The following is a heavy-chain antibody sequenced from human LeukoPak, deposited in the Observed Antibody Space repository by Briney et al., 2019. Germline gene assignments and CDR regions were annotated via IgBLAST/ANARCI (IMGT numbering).Heavy chain of an antibody. Sequence: SVTVSCKASGGTFSRYAISWVRQAPGQGLEWMGRIIPIVGIANYAQKFQGRVTITADKSTSTAYMELSSLRSEDTAVYYCARVPVAAAGTTPIDYWGQGTLVTVSS. CDR3: ARVPVAAAGTTPIDY. CDR2: IIPIVGIA. V-gene: IGHV1-69*04. CDR1: GGTFSRYA. J-gene: IGHJ4*02. D-gene: IGHD6-13*01.